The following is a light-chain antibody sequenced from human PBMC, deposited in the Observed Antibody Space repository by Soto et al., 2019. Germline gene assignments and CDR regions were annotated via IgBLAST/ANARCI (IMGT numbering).Light chain of an antibody. Sequence: QSVLTQPASVSGSPGQSITISCTGTSSDVGGYSYVSWYQQHPGKAPKFMIYEVSNRPSGVSYRFSGSKSGNTAFLTISGLQAKDEADYYCISYTRSSSLVFSCGTKLTVL. J-gene: IGLJ2*01. CDR3: ISYTRSSSLV. CDR1: SSDVGGYSY. CDR2: EVS. V-gene: IGLV2-14*01.